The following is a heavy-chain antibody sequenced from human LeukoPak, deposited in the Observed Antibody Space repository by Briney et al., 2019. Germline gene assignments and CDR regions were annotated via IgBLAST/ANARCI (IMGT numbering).Heavy chain of an antibody. CDR3: ARELGSGSFDWFDP. Sequence: PSETLSLTCAVSGGSISSGGYSWGWIRQPPGKGLEWIVYIYHSGSTYYNPSLKSRVTISVDRSKNQFSLKLSSVTAADTAVYYCARELGSGSFDWFDPWGQGTLVTVSS. V-gene: IGHV4-30-2*01. D-gene: IGHD3-10*01. CDR1: GGSISSGGYS. J-gene: IGHJ5*02. CDR2: IYHSGST.